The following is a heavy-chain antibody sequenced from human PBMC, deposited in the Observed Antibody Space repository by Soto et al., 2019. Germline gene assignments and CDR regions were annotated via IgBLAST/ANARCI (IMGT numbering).Heavy chain of an antibody. Sequence: SETLSLTCTVSGGSISSYYWSWIRQPPGKGLEWIGYIYHSGSTYYNPSLKSRVTISVDRSKNQFSLKLSSVTAADTAVYYCARGTYDILTGYYDYWGQGTLVTVS. CDR2: IYHSGST. CDR1: GGSISSYY. J-gene: IGHJ4*02. V-gene: IGHV4-59*12. CDR3: ARGTYDILTGYYDY. D-gene: IGHD3-9*01.